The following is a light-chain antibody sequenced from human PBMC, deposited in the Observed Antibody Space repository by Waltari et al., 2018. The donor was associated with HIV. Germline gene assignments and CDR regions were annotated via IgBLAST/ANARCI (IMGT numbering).Light chain of an antibody. Sequence: SYVLTQPPSVSVAPGQTARITCGGDNIGSKSVHWYQQMPGQAPGLGVYDGRDRPAGIPERISGSNSGNTATLTISRVEAGDEADYYCQVWISPNDQLNWVFGGGTKLTVL. J-gene: IGLJ3*02. V-gene: IGLV3-21*02. CDR3: QVWISPNDQLNWV. CDR2: DGR. CDR1: NIGSKS.